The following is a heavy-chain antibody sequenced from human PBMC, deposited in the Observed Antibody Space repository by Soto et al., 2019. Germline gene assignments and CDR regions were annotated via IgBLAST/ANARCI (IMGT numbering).Heavy chain of an antibody. CDR3: ARANVEGPADNGFDP. Sequence: GGSLRLSCAASGFTFSSYGMNCVRQAPGKGLEWVAVISYDGSNKDSADSVKGRFTISRDNSKNTLYLQMNSLRAEDTAVYYCARANVEGPADNGFDPWGQGPLVTVSS. J-gene: IGHJ5*02. V-gene: IGHV3-30*03. CDR2: ISYDGSNK. CDR1: GFTFSSYG. D-gene: IGHD2-2*01.